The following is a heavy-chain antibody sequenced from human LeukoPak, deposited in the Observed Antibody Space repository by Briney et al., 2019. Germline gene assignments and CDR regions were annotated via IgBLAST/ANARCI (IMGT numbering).Heavy chain of an antibody. CDR2: IIPIFGTA. J-gene: IGHJ6*03. Sequence: GASVKVSCKASGGTFSSYAISWMRQAPGQGLEWMGGIIPIFGTANYAQKFQGRVTITADESTSTAYMELSSLRSEDTAVYYCASGEYYYGSGSYYRPYYYYMDVWGKGTTVTISS. CDR1: GGTFSSYA. D-gene: IGHD3-10*01. V-gene: IGHV1-69*13. CDR3: ASGEYYYGSGSYYRPYYYYMDV.